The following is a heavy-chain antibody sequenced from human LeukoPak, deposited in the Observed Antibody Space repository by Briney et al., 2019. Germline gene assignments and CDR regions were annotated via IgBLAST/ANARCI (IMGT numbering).Heavy chain of an antibody. CDR1: GFTFSTSA. J-gene: IGHJ4*02. Sequence: PGGSLRLSCAASGFTFSTSAMNWVRQAPGKGLEWVSSIHSYSSHIYYASSVRGAFSVSRDNARNSEFLQMSSLTAEGTGVYYCARDPERYLRAGKVDYWGQGALVTVSS. CDR2: IHSYSSHI. V-gene: IGHV3-21*01. CDR3: ARDPERYLRAGKVDY. D-gene: IGHD5/OR15-5a*01.